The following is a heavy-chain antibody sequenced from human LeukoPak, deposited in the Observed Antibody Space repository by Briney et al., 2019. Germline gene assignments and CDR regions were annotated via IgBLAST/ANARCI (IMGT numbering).Heavy chain of an antibody. Sequence: GGSLRLSCASSGFTISSYWMGWFRQAPGKGLEWVANIKEGGSEKNYVDSVKGRFTVSRDNANNSLYLQMNSLRAEDTAVFFCARARDYNYYGLDVWGQGTTVTVSS. CDR1: GFTISSYW. CDR2: IKEGGSEK. CDR3: ARARDYNYYGLDV. J-gene: IGHJ6*02. D-gene: IGHD5-24*01. V-gene: IGHV3-7*04.